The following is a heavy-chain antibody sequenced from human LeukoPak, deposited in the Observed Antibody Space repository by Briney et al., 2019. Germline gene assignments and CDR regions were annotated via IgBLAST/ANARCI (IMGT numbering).Heavy chain of an antibody. V-gene: IGHV1-45*02. D-gene: IGHD5-24*01. CDR1: GYTFTYRY. J-gene: IGHJ4*02. CDR2: ITPFNGNA. Sequence: SVKVSCKASGYTFTYRYLHWVRQAPGQALEWMGWITPFNGNANYAQKFQDRVTITRDRSMSTAYMELSSLRSEDTAMYYCANGPDGYNTYWGQGTLVTVSS. CDR3: ANGPDGYNTY.